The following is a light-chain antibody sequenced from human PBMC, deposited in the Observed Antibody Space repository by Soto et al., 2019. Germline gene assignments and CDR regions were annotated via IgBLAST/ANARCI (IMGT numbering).Light chain of an antibody. Sequence: IPMPKSPSTLSASVGDRVTITCRACQSISSWLAWYQQTPGKAPKLLIYKASSLESGVPSRFSGSGSGTEFTLTSSSLQTEDFATYYCQQVNSYPLTFGGGTKV. V-gene: IGKV1-5*03. J-gene: IGKJ4*01. CDR2: KAS. CDR1: QSISSW. CDR3: QQVNSYPLT.